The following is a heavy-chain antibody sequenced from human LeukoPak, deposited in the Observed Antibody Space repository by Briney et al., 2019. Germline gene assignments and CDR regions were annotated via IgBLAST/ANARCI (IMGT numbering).Heavy chain of an antibody. CDR1: GFTFSDYY. CDR3: ARGQYYYDSSGYLDY. V-gene: IGHV4-59*01. Sequence: GSLRLSCAASGFTFSDYYMSWIRQPPGKGLEWIGYIYYSGSTNYNPSLKSRVTISVDTSKNQFSLKLSSVTAADTAVYYCARGQYYYDSSGYLDYWGQGTLVTVSS. D-gene: IGHD3-22*01. J-gene: IGHJ4*02. CDR2: IYYSGST.